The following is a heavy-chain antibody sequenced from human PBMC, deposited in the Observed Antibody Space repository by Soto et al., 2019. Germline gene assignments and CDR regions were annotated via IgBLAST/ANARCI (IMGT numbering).Heavy chain of an antibody. J-gene: IGHJ4*02. CDR1: GYTFPPYY. Sequence: ASLHVSCQASGYTFPPYYMRCVRQAPGQGLEWMGIINPSGGSTSYAQKFQGRVTMTRDTSTSTVYMELSSLRSEDTAVYYCARSPPLSSLPDYWGQGILVILSS. CDR2: INPSGGST. CDR3: ARSPPLSSLPDY. V-gene: IGHV1-46*01.